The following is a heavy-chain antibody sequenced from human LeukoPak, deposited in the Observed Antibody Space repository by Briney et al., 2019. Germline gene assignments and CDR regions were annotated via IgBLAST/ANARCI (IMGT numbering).Heavy chain of an antibody. CDR3: ARVEGDRWRRSPYYMDV. Sequence: PSETLSLTCTVSGGSISSGSYYWSWIRQPAGKGLEWIGRIYTSGSTNYNPSLKSRVTISVDTSKNQFSLNLSSVTAADTAVYYCARVEGDRWRRSPYYMDVWGKGTTVTVSS. CDR2: IYTSGST. CDR1: GGSISSGSYY. D-gene: IGHD5-24*01. V-gene: IGHV4-61*02. J-gene: IGHJ6*03.